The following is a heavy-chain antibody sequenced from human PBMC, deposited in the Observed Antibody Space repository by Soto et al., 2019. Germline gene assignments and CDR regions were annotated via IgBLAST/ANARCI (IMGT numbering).Heavy chain of an antibody. Sequence: QVQLVQSGAEVKKPGDSVKVSCKTSGDTLHSNYLHWVRQAPGQGPEWMGIIYPSGGATTYAQKFRGRLTMSMDSSTGTVYMGLRGLTSDDTGVYYCARAGQGGSCDSSGRAHYFFDLWGQGTLVTVSS. CDR1: GDTLHSNY. J-gene: IGHJ4*02. CDR2: IYPSGGAT. CDR3: ARAGQGGSCDSSGRAHYFFDL. D-gene: IGHD3-22*01. V-gene: IGHV1-46*02.